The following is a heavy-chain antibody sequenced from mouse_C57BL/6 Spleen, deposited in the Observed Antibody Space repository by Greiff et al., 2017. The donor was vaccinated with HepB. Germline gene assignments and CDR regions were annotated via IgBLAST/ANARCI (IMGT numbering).Heavy chain of an antibody. CDR2: INPSTGGT. J-gene: IGHJ2*01. Sequence: EVQLQQSGPELVKPGASVKISCKASGYSFTGYYMNWVKQSPEKSLEWIGEINPSTGGTTYNQKFKAKATLTVDKSSSTAYMQLKSLTSEDSAVYYCARYALYYFDYWGEGTTLTVSS. CDR1: GYSFTGYY. CDR3: ARYALYYFDY. V-gene: IGHV1-42*01. D-gene: IGHD6-5*01.